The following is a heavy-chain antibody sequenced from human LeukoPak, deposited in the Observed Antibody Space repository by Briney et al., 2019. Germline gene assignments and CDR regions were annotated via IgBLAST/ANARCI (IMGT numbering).Heavy chain of an antibody. J-gene: IGHJ4*02. Sequence: SETLSLTCTVSGGSISSYYWSWIRQPPGKGLEWIGYIYYSGSTNYNPSLKSRVTISVDTSKYQFSLKLSSVTAADTAVYYCARVPDRNYPFDYWGQGTLVTVSS. CDR3: ARVPDRNYPFDY. CDR2: IYYSGST. CDR1: GGSISSYY. D-gene: IGHD5-24*01. V-gene: IGHV4-59*01.